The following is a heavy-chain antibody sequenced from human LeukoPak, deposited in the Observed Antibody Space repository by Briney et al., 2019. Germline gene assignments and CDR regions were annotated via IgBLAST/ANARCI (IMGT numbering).Heavy chain of an antibody. CDR3: ARSSGSTMFIDY. J-gene: IGHJ4*02. CDR2: IYYSGNT. Sequence: SETLSLTCTVSGGSISPYYWSWIRQPPGKGLEWLGYIYYSGNTEYKPSLKSRVAMSVDTSKNQFSLRLSSVTAADTAVYYCARSSGSTMFIDYWGQGTLVTVSS. V-gene: IGHV4-59*01. D-gene: IGHD3-10*02. CDR1: GGSISPYY.